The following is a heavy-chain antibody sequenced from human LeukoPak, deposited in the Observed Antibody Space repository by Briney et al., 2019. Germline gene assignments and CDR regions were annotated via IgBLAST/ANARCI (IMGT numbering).Heavy chain of an antibody. V-gene: IGHV3-30*03. D-gene: IGHD7-27*01. CDR3: ASATGDNDAFDI. J-gene: IGHJ3*02. CDR1: GFTFSSYG. CDR2: ISYDGSNK. Sequence: GGSLRLSCAASGFTFSSYGMHWVRQAPGKGLEWVAVISYDGSNKYFADSVKGRFTISRDSSKNTLYLQMNSLRAEDTAVYYCASATGDNDAFDIRGQGTTVTVSS.